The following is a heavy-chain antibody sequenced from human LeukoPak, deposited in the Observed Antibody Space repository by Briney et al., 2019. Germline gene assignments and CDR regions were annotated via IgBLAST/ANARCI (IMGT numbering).Heavy chain of an antibody. CDR2: IRYDGTKK. CDR1: GFTFSSDG. D-gene: IGHD2-8*02. CDR3: ATYRQVLLPFES. J-gene: IGHJ4*02. V-gene: IGHV3-30*02. Sequence: GGSLRLSCAASGFTFSSDGMHWVRQAPGKGLEWVAFIRYDGTKKYYAESVKGRFTISRDNSKSTLSLQMNSLRAEDTAIYYCATYRQVLLPFESWGQGTLVTVSS.